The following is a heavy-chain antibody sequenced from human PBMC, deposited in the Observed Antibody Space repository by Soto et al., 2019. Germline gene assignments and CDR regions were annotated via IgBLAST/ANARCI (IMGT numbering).Heavy chain of an antibody. CDR1: GDSVSSNSAG. J-gene: IGHJ6*02. Sequence: SQTLSLTCAISGDSVSSNSAGWNWIRQSPSRGLEWLGRTYYKSKWNNDYALSVKSRITINPDASKNQFSLHLYSVTPEDTAVYYCTGITWFRGMDVWGQGTPVTVSS. CDR3: TGITWFRGMDV. D-gene: IGHD3-10*01. V-gene: IGHV6-1*01. CDR2: TYYKSKWNN.